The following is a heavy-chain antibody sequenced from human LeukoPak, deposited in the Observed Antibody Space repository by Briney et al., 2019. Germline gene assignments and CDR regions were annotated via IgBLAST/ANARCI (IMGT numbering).Heavy chain of an antibody. Sequence: GASVKVSCKASGYTFTRYYIHWVRQAPGQGLEWMGIINPSAGSTSYAQKFQGRVTMTRDMSTRTVYMELSSLRFEDTAVYYCANQEWLRFNLNAFDIWGQGTMVTVSS. D-gene: IGHD5-12*01. CDR1: GYTFTRYY. CDR2: INPSAGST. CDR3: ANQEWLRFNLNAFDI. J-gene: IGHJ3*02. V-gene: IGHV1-46*01.